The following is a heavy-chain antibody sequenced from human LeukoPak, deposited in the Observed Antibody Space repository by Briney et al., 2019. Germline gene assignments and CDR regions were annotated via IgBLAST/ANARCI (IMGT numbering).Heavy chain of an antibody. CDR1: GFTFSTYW. CDR2: INSVGSST. J-gene: IGHJ4*02. V-gene: IGHV3-74*01. Sequence: PGGSLRLSCAASGFTFSTYWMHWVRQAPGKGLVWVSRINSVGSSTNYADSVKGRFTISRDNAKNTLYLQMNSLRAEDTAVYYCVRDMGYYDKVWGQGTLVTVSS. CDR3: VRDMGYYDKV. D-gene: IGHD3-22*01.